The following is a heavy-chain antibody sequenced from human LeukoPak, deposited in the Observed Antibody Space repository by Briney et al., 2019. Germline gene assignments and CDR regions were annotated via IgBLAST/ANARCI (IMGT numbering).Heavy chain of an antibody. CDR3: ARGRSGGYSYGYHPDYFDY. CDR2: LYYSGST. Sequence: SQTLSLTCTVSGGSISSGDYYWSWIRQPPGKGLEWIWYLYYSGSTYYNPSLKSRVTISVDTSKNQFSLKLSSVTAADTAVYYCARGRSGGYSYGYHPDYFDYWGQGTLVTVSS. CDR1: GGSISSGDYY. J-gene: IGHJ4*02. D-gene: IGHD5-18*01. V-gene: IGHV4-30-4*01.